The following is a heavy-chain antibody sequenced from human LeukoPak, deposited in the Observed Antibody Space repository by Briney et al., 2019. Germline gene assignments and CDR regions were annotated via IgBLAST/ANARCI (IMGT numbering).Heavy chain of an antibody. D-gene: IGHD6-19*01. CDR1: GFTFSSYW. Sequence: GGSLRLSCAASGFTFSSYWMHWVRQAPGKGLVWVSRINSDGSSTSYADSVKGRFTISRDNAKNTPYLQMNSLRAEDTAVYYCARVDSSGWYYYYGMDVWGQGTTVTVSS. J-gene: IGHJ6*02. CDR3: ARVDSSGWYYYYGMDV. V-gene: IGHV3-74*01. CDR2: INSDGSST.